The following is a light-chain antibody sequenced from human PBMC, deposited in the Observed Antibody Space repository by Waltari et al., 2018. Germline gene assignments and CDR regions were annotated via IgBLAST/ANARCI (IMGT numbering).Light chain of an antibody. Sequence: DIQMTQSPSSVSASVGDRVTITCRASGDVSTWLAWYPQKPGKVPQLLIFAASVLRTGVSSRFTGSGSGTDFTLTISSLEPEDFATYYCQQSNTFPLTFGGGTKVEIK. J-gene: IGKJ4*01. CDR2: AAS. CDR3: QQSNTFPLT. CDR1: GDVSTW. V-gene: IGKV1-12*01.